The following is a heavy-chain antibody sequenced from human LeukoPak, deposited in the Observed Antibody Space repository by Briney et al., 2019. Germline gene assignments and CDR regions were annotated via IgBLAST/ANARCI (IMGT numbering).Heavy chain of an antibody. CDR2: IYYSGST. CDR3: ARDQALYYYDSSGYSGAFDI. V-gene: IGHV4-30-4*08. Sequence: PSETLSLTCTVSGGSISSGDYYWSWIRQPPGKGLEWIGYIYYSGSTYYNPSLKSRVTISVDTSKNQFSLKLSSVTAADTAVYYCARDQALYYYDSSGYSGAFDIWGQGTMVTVSS. J-gene: IGHJ3*02. D-gene: IGHD3-22*01. CDR1: GGSISSGDYY.